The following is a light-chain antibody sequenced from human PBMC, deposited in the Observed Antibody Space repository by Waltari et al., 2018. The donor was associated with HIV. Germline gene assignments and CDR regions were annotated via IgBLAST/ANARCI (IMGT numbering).Light chain of an antibody. V-gene: IGLV2-8*01. CDR1: TSDIVAYDS. CDR3: SSDGDNNWVL. Sequence: SALTQPPSPSGSLRQSVTISCFGSTSDIVAYDSVSCFQQPPQNAPTLLLYEATKRPAGVPDRFSGSRSGNTAFLTVSGLQPNDTAAYFCSSDGDNNWVLFGGGTNLTVL. CDR2: EAT. J-gene: IGLJ2*01.